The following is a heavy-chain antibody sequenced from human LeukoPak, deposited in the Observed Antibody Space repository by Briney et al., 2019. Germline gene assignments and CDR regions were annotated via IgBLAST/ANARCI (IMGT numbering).Heavy chain of an antibody. J-gene: IGHJ4*02. CDR3: XRQLGWIDDY. Sequence: GGSLRLSCAAXGXXFSXYEXXWVXXAPXXGLEWVSRIYSDGRTATYADSVKGRFTXSGDNAKNTLYLQMNSLTAEDTAVXYCXRQLGWIDDYWGQGTLVTVSS. D-gene: IGHD1-1*01. V-gene: IGHV3-74*01. CDR2: IYSDGRTA. CDR1: GXXFSXYE.